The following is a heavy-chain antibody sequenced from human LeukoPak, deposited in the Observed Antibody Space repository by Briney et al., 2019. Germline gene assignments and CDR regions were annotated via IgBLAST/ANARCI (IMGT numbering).Heavy chain of an antibody. CDR3: ARAGQMTTVTTSWFDP. D-gene: IGHD4-11*01. J-gene: IGHJ5*02. CDR2: IIPIFGTA. Sequence: SVKVSCKASGGTFSSYAISWVRQAPGQGREWMGAIIPIFGTANYAQKFQGRVTITADESTSTAYMELSSLRSEDTAVYYCARAGQMTTVTTSWFDPWGQGTLVTVSS. V-gene: IGHV1-69*13. CDR1: GGTFSSYA.